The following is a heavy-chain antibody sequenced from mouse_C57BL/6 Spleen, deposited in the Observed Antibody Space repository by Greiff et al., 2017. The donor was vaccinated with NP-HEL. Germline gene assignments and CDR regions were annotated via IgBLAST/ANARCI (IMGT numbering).Heavy chain of an antibody. V-gene: IGHV3-6*01. CDR2: ISYDGSN. CDR3: ARGRGNGYFAY. J-gene: IGHJ3*01. CDR1: GYSITSGYY. Sequence: VQLKESGPGLVKPSQSLSLTCSVTGYSITSGYYWNWIRQFPGNKLEWMGYISYDGSNNYNPSLKNRISITRDTSKNQFFLKLNSVTTEDTATYYCARGRGNGYFAYWGQGTLVTVSA. D-gene: IGHD2-2*01.